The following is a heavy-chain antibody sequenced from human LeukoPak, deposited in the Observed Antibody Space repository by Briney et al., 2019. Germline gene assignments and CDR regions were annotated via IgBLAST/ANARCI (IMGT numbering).Heavy chain of an antibody. CDR3: ARGISSGWTPNWFDP. D-gene: IGHD6-19*01. Sequence: ASQTLSLTCTVSGGSISSGSYYWSWIRQPPGKGLEWIGYIYYSGSTNYNPSLKSRVTISVDTSKNQFSLKLSSVTAADTAVYYCARGISSGWTPNWFDPWGQGTLVTVSS. J-gene: IGHJ5*02. CDR2: IYYSGST. CDR1: GGSISSGSYY. V-gene: IGHV4-61*01.